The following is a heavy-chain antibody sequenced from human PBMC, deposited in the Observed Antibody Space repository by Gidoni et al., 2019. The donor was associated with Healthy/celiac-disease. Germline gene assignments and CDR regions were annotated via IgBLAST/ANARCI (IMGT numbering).Heavy chain of an antibody. CDR2: IRSKAYGGTT. CDR1: GLTFADYA. CDR3: TRVPFQVGATPSYFDY. J-gene: IGHJ4*02. V-gene: IGHV3-49*05. Sequence: EVQLVESGGGLVKPGRSLRLSCTASGLTFADYAMSWFRQAPGKGLEWVGFIRSKAYGGTTEYAASVKGRFTISRDDSKSIAYLQMNSLKTEDTAVYYCTRVPFQVGATPSYFDYWGQGTLVTVSS. D-gene: IGHD1-26*01.